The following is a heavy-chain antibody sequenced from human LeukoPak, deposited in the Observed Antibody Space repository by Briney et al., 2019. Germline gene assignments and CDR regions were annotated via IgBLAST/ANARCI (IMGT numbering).Heavy chain of an antibody. CDR2: IRYDGSNK. CDR1: GFTFSNYG. V-gene: IGHV3-30*02. D-gene: IGHD6-6*01. J-gene: IGHJ4*02. Sequence: QTGGSLRLSCAASGFTFSNYGLHWVRQAPDKGLEWVAFIRYDGSNKWYADSVKGRFTISRDNSKNTLYLQMNSLRAEDTAVYYCAKDEMDSSSSAYWGQGTLVTVSS. CDR3: AKDEMDSSSSAY.